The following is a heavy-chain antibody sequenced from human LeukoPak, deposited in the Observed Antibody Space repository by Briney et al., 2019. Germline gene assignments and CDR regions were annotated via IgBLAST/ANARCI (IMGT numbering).Heavy chain of an antibody. CDR2: FDPEDGET. Sequence: ASVKVSCKVSGYTLTELSMHWVRQAPGKGLEWMGGFDPEDGETIYAQKFQGRVTMTEDTSTDTAYMELSSLRSEDTAVYYCATGGAGSYYYYMDVWGKGTTVTVSS. CDR3: ATGGAGSYYYYMDV. J-gene: IGHJ6*03. D-gene: IGHD1-26*01. CDR1: GYTLTELS. V-gene: IGHV1-24*01.